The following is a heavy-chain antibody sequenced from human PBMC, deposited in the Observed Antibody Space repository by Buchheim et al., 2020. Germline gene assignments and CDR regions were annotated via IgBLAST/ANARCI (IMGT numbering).Heavy chain of an antibody. CDR2: IYYSGST. Sequence: QLQLQESGPGLVKPSETLSLTCTVSGGSISSSSYYWGWIRQPPGKGLEWIGSIYYSGSTYYNPSLKSRVTISVDTSKNQFSLKLSSVTAADTAVYYCARHLLLNWNYGVGWFDPWGQGTL. V-gene: IGHV4-39*01. J-gene: IGHJ5*02. D-gene: IGHD1-7*01. CDR1: GGSISSSSYY. CDR3: ARHLLLNWNYGVGWFDP.